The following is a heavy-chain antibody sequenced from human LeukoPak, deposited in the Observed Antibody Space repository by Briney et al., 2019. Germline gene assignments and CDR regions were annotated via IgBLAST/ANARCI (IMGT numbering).Heavy chain of an antibody. CDR1: GFTFSSYS. CDR3: ARGGSNIAGGDY. J-gene: IGHJ4*02. CDR2: ISSSSSYI. V-gene: IGHV3-21*01. Sequence: GGSLRLSCAASGFTFSSYSMNWVRQAPGKGLEWVSSISSSSSYIYYADSVKGRFTISRDNAKNSLYLQMNSLRAEDTAVYYCARGGSNIAGGDYWGQGTLVTVS. D-gene: IGHD2/OR15-2a*01.